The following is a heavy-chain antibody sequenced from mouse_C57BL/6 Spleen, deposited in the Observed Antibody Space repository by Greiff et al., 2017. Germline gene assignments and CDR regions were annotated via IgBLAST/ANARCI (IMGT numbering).Heavy chain of an antibody. J-gene: IGHJ3*01. CDR1: GYSITSGYD. Sequence: VQLQQSGPGMVKPSQSLSLTCTVTGYSITSGYDWHWIRHFPGNKLEWMGYISYSGSTNYNPSLKSRISITHDTSKKHFFLKLNSVTTEDTAPYYCARDDYDGWFAYWGQGTLVTVSA. CDR2: ISYSGST. CDR3: ARDDYDGWFAY. D-gene: IGHD2-4*01. V-gene: IGHV3-1*01.